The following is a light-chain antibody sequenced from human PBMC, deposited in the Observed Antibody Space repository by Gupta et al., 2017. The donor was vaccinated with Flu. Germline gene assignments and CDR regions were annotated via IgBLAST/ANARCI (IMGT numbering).Light chain of an antibody. CDR2: KPS. CDR3: QFPHT. Sequence: DIQMTKFPSTLSSYVGDRVPITCRASKTISSLLAWYQQKPGKATKILIYKPSSLKSGVPSRFSGSDSATQFTITINSLQPNYSATYYCQFPHTFGHGTKLEI. J-gene: IGKJ2*01. V-gene: IGKV1-5*03. CDR1: KTISSL.